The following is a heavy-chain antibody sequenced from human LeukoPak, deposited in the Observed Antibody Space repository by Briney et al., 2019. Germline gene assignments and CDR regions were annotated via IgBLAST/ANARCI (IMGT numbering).Heavy chain of an antibody. CDR2: ISYDGSNK. V-gene: IGHV3-30*04. CDR1: GFTFSSYA. Sequence: GGSLRLSCAAYGFTFSSYAMHWVRQAPGKGLEWVAVISYDGSNKYYADSVKGRFTISRDNSKNTLYLQMNSLRAEDTAVYYCARGPLPVDTAMVTVDYWGQGTLVTVSS. CDR3: ARGPLPVDTAMVTVDY. J-gene: IGHJ4*02. D-gene: IGHD5-18*01.